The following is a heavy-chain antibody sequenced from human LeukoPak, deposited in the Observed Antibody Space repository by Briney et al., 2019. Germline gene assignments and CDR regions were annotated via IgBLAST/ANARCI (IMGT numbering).Heavy chain of an antibody. CDR2: IYYSGIS. V-gene: IGHV4-59*01. J-gene: IGHJ3*02. CDR1: GDSISSAY. CDR3: AKHYGSGSNDFDI. Sequence: SETLSLTCAVSGDSISSAYWSWIRQSPGKGLEWIGYIYYSGISDYNPSLKSRVTISVDTSKNQFSLKLRSVTAADTAVYYCAKHYGSGSNDFDIWGQGTMVTVS. D-gene: IGHD3-10*01.